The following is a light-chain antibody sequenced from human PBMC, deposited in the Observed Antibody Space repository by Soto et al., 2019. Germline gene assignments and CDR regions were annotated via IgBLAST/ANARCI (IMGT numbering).Light chain of an antibody. V-gene: IGLV2-14*03. CDR3: SSYTTRNTEV. CDR1: SSDVEAINY. Sequence: QSVPTQPASVSGSPGQSISISCIGTSSDVEAINYVSWYQHHPGKAPQLIIYDVTSRPSGVSNRFSASKSGNTASLTISGFQAEDEADYYCSSYTTRNTEVFGTGTKVTVL. J-gene: IGLJ1*01. CDR2: DVT.